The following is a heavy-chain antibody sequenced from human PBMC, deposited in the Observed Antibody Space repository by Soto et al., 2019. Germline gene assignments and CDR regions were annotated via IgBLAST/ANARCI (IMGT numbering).Heavy chain of an antibody. CDR3: STLGEWGRYSGY. J-gene: IGHJ4*02. D-gene: IGHD3-16*01. CDR1: GFTFSGAA. Sequence: EVQLVESGGGLVQPGGSLTLSCAASGFTFSGAAIHWVRQASGKGLEWVGRIRSKAKDYATAYTESVKGRFATSRDDSKYTAYMRMHSLTTDDTAMYCCSTLGEWGRYSGYWGQGTLVTVSS. V-gene: IGHV3-73*02. CDR2: IRSKAKDYAT.